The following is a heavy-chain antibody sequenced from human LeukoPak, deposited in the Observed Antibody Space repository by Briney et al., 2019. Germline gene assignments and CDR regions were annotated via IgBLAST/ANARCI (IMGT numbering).Heavy chain of an antibody. Sequence: SETLSLTCTVSGGSISSSSDYWGWIRQPPGKGLEWIANIYYSGSTFYNPSLKSRVTISVDTSKNQFSLKLSSVTAADTAVYYCARRTGCSSSRWFDPWGQGTLVTVSS. CDR3: ARRTGCSSSRWFDP. CDR1: GGSISSSSDY. J-gene: IGHJ5*02. CDR2: IYYSGST. V-gene: IGHV4-39*01. D-gene: IGHD6-6*01.